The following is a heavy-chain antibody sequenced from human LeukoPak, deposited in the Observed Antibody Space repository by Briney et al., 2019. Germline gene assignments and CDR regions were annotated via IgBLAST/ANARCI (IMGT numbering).Heavy chain of an antibody. Sequence: SETLSLTCTVSGGSISSSSYSWGWIRRPPGKGLEWVGSIYYSGSTYYNPSLKSRVTISVDTSKNQFSLKLSSVTAADTAVYYCARQNVEMATITVDYWGQGTLVTVSS. V-gene: IGHV4-39*01. D-gene: IGHD5-24*01. CDR2: IYYSGST. CDR3: ARQNVEMATITVDY. CDR1: GGSISSSSYS. J-gene: IGHJ4*02.